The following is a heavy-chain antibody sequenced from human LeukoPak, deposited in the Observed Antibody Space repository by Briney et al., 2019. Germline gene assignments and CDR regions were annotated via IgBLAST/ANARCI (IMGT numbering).Heavy chain of an antibody. CDR2: IYYSGST. Sequence: SETLSLTCTVSGGSISSYYWNWIRQPPGRGLEWIGYIYYSGSTNYNPSLKSRVTISVDTSNNQFSLRLTSVTAADTAVYYCARGTNYDLWSDYPTFDYWGQGTLVTVSS. CDR1: GGSISSYY. D-gene: IGHD3-3*01. V-gene: IGHV4-59*01. CDR3: ARGTNYDLWSDYPTFDY. J-gene: IGHJ4*02.